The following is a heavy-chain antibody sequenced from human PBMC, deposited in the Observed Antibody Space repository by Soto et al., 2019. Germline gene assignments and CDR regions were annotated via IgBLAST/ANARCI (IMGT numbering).Heavy chain of an antibody. CDR3: ARAPGAGTYYYYGMDV. CDR2: IKQDGSEK. Sequence: GGSLRLSCAGSGFTFSSYWMSWVRQAPGKGLEWVANIKQDGSEKYYVDSVKGRFTISRDNAKNSLYLQMNSLRAEDTAVYYCARAPGAGTYYYYGMDVWGQGTTVTVSS. CDR1: GFTFSSYW. J-gene: IGHJ6*02. V-gene: IGHV3-7*01. D-gene: IGHD6-13*01.